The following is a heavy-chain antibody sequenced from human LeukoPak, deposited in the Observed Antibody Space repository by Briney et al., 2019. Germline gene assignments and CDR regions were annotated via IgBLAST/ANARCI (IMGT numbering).Heavy chain of an antibody. V-gene: IGHV4-34*01. J-gene: IGHJ5*02. CDR2: IYHSGST. D-gene: IGHD3-3*01. CDR1: GGSFSGYY. Sequence: PSETLSLTCAVYGGSFSGYYWSWIRQPPGKGLEWIGYIYHSGSTYYNPSLKSRVTISVDRSKNQFSLKLSSVTAADTAVYYCARVEGPWGQGTLVTVSS. CDR3: ARVEGP.